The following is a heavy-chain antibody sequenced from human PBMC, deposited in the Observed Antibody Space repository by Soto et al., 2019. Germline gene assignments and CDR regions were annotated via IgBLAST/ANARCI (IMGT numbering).Heavy chain of an antibody. Sequence: EVQLLESGGGLIQPGGSLRLSCAASGFTFSSYAMSWVRQAPGKGLEWVSGISANSGTTFYADSVKGRFTISRDNSKKMLYLQMNNVRAEDKATYYCAKFYCISPTCQAPAAKSTGGIDIWGQGTLVTVS. CDR3: AKFYCISPTCQAPAAKSTGGIDI. J-gene: IGHJ3*02. CDR1: GFTFSSYA. V-gene: IGHV3-23*01. CDR2: ISANSGTT. D-gene: IGHD2-2*01.